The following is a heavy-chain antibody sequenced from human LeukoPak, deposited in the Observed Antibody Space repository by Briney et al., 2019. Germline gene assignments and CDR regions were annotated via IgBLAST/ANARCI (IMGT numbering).Heavy chain of an antibody. CDR3: ARHKSPPDIVATMFDP. V-gene: IGHV4-39*01. CDR2: VTYSGNT. Sequence: SETLSLTCTVSGGSTSSSSYYWGWIRQSPGKGLEWLGSVTYSGNTYYNPSLESRVTVSVDTSKNQFSLRLTSVTAADTAVYYCARHKSPPDIVATMFDPWGQGTLVTVSS. D-gene: IGHD5-12*01. CDR1: GGSTSSSSYY. J-gene: IGHJ5*02.